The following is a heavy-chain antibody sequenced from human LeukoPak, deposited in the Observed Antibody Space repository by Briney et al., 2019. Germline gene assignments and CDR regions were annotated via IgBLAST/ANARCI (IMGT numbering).Heavy chain of an antibody. J-gene: IGHJ5*02. Sequence: GGSLRLSCVASGFSFSDYWVSWVRQTPGKGLERLANINQYGTEKYYADSMKGRFTISRDNAKNSLYLQMNSQRVEDSGVYYCARDPDSGDAYNWFDPWGQGTQVTVSS. CDR2: INQYGTEK. CDR3: ARDPDSGDAYNWFDP. V-gene: IGHV3-7*01. D-gene: IGHD4-17*01. CDR1: GFSFSDYW.